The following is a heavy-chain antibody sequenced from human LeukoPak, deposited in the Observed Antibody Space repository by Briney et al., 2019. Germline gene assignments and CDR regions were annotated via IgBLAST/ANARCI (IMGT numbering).Heavy chain of an antibody. Sequence: GGALRLSCAASGFTFSTYNMNWVRQAPGKGLEWVSYIPRSSRAIYNADSVKGLFTISRDNARNSLYLQMDSLRDEDTAVYYCARVWSGQQLGLGDYWGQGNLGT. J-gene: IGHJ4*02. CDR3: ARVWSGQQLGLGDY. D-gene: IGHD1-7*01. CDR2: IPRSSRAI. V-gene: IGHV3-48*02. CDR1: GFTFSTYN.